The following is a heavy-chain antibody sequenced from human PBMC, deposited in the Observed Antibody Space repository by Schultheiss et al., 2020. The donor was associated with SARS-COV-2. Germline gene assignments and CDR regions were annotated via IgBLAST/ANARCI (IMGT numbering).Heavy chain of an antibody. D-gene: IGHD3-22*01. CDR1: GGSISSYY. Sequence: SQTLSLTCTVSGGSISSYYWSWIRQPAGKGLEWIGRIYTSGSTNYNPSLKSRVTISVDTSKNQFSLKLSSVTAADTAVYYCASLRYYYDSSGYYPFVGAYYFDYWGQGTLVTVSS. CDR3: ASLRYYYDSSGYYPFVGAYYFDY. CDR2: IYTSGST. J-gene: IGHJ4*02. V-gene: IGHV4-4*07.